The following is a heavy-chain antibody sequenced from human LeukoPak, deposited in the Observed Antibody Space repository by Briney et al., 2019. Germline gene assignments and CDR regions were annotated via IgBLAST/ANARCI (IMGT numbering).Heavy chain of an antibody. CDR1: GGTMSGHF. Sequence: SETLSLTCTVSGGTMSGHFWSWFRRPPGKGLENIGYIHSSGSTNYYPSYKSRVTVLLGIYNNQFSLRLSSVTAADTAVYYCWGDPGATDWYSFDFWGQGILTTVSS. CDR2: IHSSGST. D-gene: IGHD3-9*01. J-gene: IGHJ4*02. CDR3: WGDPGATDWYSFDF. V-gene: IGHV4-59*11.